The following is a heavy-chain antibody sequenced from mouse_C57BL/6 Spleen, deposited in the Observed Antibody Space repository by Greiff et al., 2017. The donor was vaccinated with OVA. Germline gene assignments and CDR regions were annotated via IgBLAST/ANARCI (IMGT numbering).Heavy chain of an antibody. CDR3: ARNYSNYGYAMDY. V-gene: IGHV1-85*01. Sequence: VQRVESGPELVKPGASVKLSCKASGYTFTSYDINWVKQRPGQGLEWIGWIYPRDGSTKYNEKFKGKATLTVDTSSSTAYMELHSLTSADSAVYVYARNYSNYGYAMDYWGQGTSVTVSS. J-gene: IGHJ4*01. CDR2: IYPRDGST. D-gene: IGHD2-5*01. CDR1: GYTFTSYD.